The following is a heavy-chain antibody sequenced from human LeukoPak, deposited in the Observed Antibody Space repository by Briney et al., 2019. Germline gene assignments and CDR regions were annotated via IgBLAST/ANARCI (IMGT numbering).Heavy chain of an antibody. V-gene: IGHV4-59*12. Sequence: SETLSLTCTVSGASISSYYWSWIRQPPGKGLEWIGHIHYSGNTDYNPSLKSRATTSIDTSKNQISLKVTSVTAADTAVYYCTGPTRADTGAHGQFDYWGQGILVSVSS. CDR3: TGPTRADTGAHGQFDY. CDR2: IHYSGNT. CDR1: GASISSYY. D-gene: IGHD2-8*02. J-gene: IGHJ4*02.